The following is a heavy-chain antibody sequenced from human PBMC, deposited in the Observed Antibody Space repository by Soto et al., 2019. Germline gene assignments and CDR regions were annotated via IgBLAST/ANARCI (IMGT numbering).Heavy chain of an antibody. CDR3: ARDRVFGGSYSGGMDV. Sequence: SETLSLTCTVSGGSISSYYWSWIRQPPGKGLEWIGYIYYSGSTNYNPSLKSRVTISVDTSKNQFSLKLSSVTAADTAVYYCARDRVFGGSYSGGMDVWGQGTTVTV. CDR2: IYYSGST. D-gene: IGHD1-26*01. V-gene: IGHV4-59*01. CDR1: GGSISSYY. J-gene: IGHJ6*02.